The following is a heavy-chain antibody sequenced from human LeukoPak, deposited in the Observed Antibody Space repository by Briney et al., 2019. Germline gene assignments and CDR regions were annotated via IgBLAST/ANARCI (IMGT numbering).Heavy chain of an antibody. CDR2: IWYDGNNK. CDR3: ARDKIVGPTTLDY. D-gene: IGHD1-26*01. J-gene: IGHJ4*02. CDR1: GFTFSNYG. V-gene: IGHV3-33*01. Sequence: GGSLRLSCAASGFTFSNYGMHWVRQAPGKGLEWMTTIWYDGNNKYYADSVKGRFSISRDNSKNTLYLQMNSLRADDTAVYYCARDKIVGPTTLDYWGQGTLVTVSS.